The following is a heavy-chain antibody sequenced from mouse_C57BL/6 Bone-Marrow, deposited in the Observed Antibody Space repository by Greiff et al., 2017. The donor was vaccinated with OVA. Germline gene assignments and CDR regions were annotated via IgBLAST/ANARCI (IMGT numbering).Heavy chain of an antibody. CDR3: ARETDYDYDDGGYYFDY. J-gene: IGHJ2*01. D-gene: IGHD2-4*01. Sequence: EVQLQQSGPGLVKPSQSLSLTCSVTGYSITSGYYWNWIRQFPGNKLEWMGYISYDGSNNYNPSLKNRISITRDTSKNQFFLKLNSVTTEDTATYYCARETDYDYDDGGYYFDYWGQGTTLTVSS. CDR1: GYSITSGYY. CDR2: ISYDGSN. V-gene: IGHV3-6*01.